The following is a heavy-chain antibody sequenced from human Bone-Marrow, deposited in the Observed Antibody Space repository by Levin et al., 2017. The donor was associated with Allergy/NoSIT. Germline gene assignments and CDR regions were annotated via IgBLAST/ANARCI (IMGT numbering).Heavy chain of an antibody. D-gene: IGHD3-22*01. Sequence: NPSETLSLTCTASGGSISSYYWSWIRQPPGKGLEWIGYIYYSGSTNYNPSLKSRVTISVDTSKNQFSLKLSSVTAADTAVYYCARGSHYYDRSEAFDIWGQGTMVTVSS. CDR3: ARGSHYYDRSEAFDI. J-gene: IGHJ3*02. V-gene: IGHV4-59*01. CDR2: IYYSGST. CDR1: GGSISSYY.